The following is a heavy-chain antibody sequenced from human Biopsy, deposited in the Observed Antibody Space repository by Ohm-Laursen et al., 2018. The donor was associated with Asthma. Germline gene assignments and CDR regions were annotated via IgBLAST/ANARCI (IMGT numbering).Heavy chain of an antibody. CDR3: ARTYYDFLTGQVKDVFGV. D-gene: IGHD3-9*01. Sequence: ASVKVSCKASGYNFISFAIHWVCQAPGQRLEWMGWVNTGNGDTKYSQKFQGRVTITRDTSAGTAYMELRSLRSEDTATYYCARTYYDFLTGQVKDVFGVWGQGTMVTVSS. J-gene: IGHJ3*01. CDR1: GYNFISFA. V-gene: IGHV1-3*04. CDR2: VNTGNGDT.